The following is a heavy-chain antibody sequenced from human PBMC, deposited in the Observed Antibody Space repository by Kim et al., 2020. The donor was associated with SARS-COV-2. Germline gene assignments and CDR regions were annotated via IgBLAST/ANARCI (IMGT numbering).Heavy chain of an antibody. CDR1: GFSFSNHW. J-gene: IGHJ6*02. V-gene: IGHV3-7*03. CDR2: IKQHGSEK. CDR3: ARNNARDV. Sequence: GGSLRLSCAASGFSFSNHWMTWVRQAPGRGPEWVANIKQHGSEKYYVGSGRGRFTISRDEAKNSLYLQMNSLRAEDTAIYYCARNNARDVWGQGTTVTVSS.